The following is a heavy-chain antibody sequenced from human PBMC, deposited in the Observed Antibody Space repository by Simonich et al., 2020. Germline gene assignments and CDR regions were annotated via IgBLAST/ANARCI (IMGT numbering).Heavy chain of an antibody. J-gene: IGHJ4*02. CDR3: AKRSGVSITGTFDY. CDR2: ISGSGGST. D-gene: IGHD1-7*01. V-gene: IGHV3-23*01. Sequence: EVQLLESGGGLVQPGGSLRLSCAASGFTFSSYAMSWVRQAPGKGVWWCSAISGSGGSTYYADSVKGRFTISRDNSKNTLYLQMNSLRAEDTAVYYCAKRSGVSITGTFDYWGQGTLVTVSS. CDR1: GFTFSSYA.